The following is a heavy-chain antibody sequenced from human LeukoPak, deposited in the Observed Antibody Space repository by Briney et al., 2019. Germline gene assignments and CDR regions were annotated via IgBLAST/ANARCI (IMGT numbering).Heavy chain of an antibody. D-gene: IGHD3-16*01. V-gene: IGHV3-23*01. CDR2: ISGSGGST. Sequence: GGSLRLSCAASGLTVSTNYMSWVRQAPGKGLEWVSAISGSGGSTYYADSVKGRFTISRDNSKNTLYLQMNSLRAEDTAVYYCAKRGGKGAFDIWGQGTMVTVSS. J-gene: IGHJ3*02. CDR1: GLTVSTNY. CDR3: AKRGGKGAFDI.